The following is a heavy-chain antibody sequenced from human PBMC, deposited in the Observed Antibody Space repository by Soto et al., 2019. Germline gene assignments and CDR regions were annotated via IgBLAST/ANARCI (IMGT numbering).Heavy chain of an antibody. CDR3: ARQHEMATANFDY. CDR1: GGSISSSSYY. J-gene: IGHJ4*02. Sequence: QLQLQESGPGLVKPSETLSLTCTVSGGSISSSSYYWGWIRQPPGKGLEWIGSIYYSGRTYYNPSLKSRVTISVDTSKNQFSLKLSSVTAADTAVYYCARQHEMATANFDYWGQGTLVTVSS. CDR2: IYYSGRT. V-gene: IGHV4-39*01. D-gene: IGHD5-18*01.